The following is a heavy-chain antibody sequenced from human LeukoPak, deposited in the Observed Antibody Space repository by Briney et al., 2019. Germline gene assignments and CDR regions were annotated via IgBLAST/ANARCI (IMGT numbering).Heavy chain of an antibody. J-gene: IGHJ5*02. CDR3: ARGEGYGDYARWFDP. D-gene: IGHD4-17*01. Sequence: EPSETLSLTCTVSGGSISSYYWSWIRQPPGKGLEWIGYIYYSGRTNYNPSLKSRVTISVDTSKNQFSLKLSSVTAADTAVYYCARGEGYGDYARWFDPWGQGTLVTVSS. V-gene: IGHV4-59*01. CDR2: IYYSGRT. CDR1: GGSISSYY.